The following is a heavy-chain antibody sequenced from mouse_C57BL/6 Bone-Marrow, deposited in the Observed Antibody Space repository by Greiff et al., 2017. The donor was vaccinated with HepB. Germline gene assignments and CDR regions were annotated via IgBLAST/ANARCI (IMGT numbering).Heavy chain of an antibody. J-gene: IGHJ1*03. D-gene: IGHD1-1*01. CDR2: IYPRSGNT. CDR1: GYTFTSYG. CDR3: ARSGYGSSYRYFDV. V-gene: IGHV1-81*01. Sequence: VKLMESGAELARPGASVKLSCKASGYTFTSYGISWVKQRTGQGLEWIGEIYPRSGNTYYNEKFKGKATLTADKSSSTAYMELRSLTSEDSAVYFCARSGYGSSYRYFDVWGTGTTVTVSS.